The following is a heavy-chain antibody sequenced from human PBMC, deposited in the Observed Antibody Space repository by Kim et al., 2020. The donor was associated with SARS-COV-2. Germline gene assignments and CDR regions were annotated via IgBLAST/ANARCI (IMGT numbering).Heavy chain of an antibody. D-gene: IGHD3-10*01. Sequence: GGSLRLSCGVSGFNFSSHAMTWVRQAPGKGLEWGSRVCGGDGDTYYADSLKGRFTISSEHSKNTLYLQMNSLRAEDTPRYYCAKPRSGSCGGQTDFWGQGTLVTVST. CDR2: VCGGDGDT. CDR3: AKPRSGSCGGQTDF. CDR1: GFNFSSHA. V-gene: IGHV3-23*01. J-gene: IGHJ4*02.